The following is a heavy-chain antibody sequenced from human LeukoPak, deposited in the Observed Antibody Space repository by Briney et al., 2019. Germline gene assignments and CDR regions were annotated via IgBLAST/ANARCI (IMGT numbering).Heavy chain of an antibody. V-gene: IGHV4-59*01. Sequence: SETLSLTCTVSGGSISSYYWSWIRQPPGKGLEWIGYIYYSWSTNYNPSLKSRVTISVDTSKNQFSLKLSSVTAADTAVYYCASDGVSAAAGSFDLWGRGTLVTVSS. D-gene: IGHD6-13*01. J-gene: IGHJ2*01. CDR2: IYYSWST. CDR1: GGSISSYY. CDR3: ASDGVSAAAGSFDL.